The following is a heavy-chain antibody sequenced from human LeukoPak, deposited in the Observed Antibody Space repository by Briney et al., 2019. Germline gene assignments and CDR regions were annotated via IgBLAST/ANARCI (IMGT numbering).Heavy chain of an antibody. D-gene: IGHD3-3*01. Sequence: SETLSPTCAVYGGSFSGYYWSWIRQPPGKGLEWIGEINHSGSTNYNPSLKSRVTISVDTSKNQFSLKLSSVTAADTAVYYCARDNLEWRTAYFDYWGQGTLVTVSS. J-gene: IGHJ4*02. CDR2: INHSGST. CDR3: ARDNLEWRTAYFDY. V-gene: IGHV4-34*01. CDR1: GGSFSGYY.